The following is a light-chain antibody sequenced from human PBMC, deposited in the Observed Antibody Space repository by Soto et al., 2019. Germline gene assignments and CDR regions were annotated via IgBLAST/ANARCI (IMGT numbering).Light chain of an antibody. Sequence: IQLTQSPSSLSASVGDRVTITCQASQDISNYLNWYQQKPGKVPELLIFHAFNLQTCVPSRFSGRRSGTHFTFTISNLQPEDSATYYCQNFDNVPYTFGQGTRVEI. V-gene: IGKV1-33*01. CDR1: QDISNY. CDR2: HAF. J-gene: IGKJ2*01. CDR3: QNFDNVPYT.